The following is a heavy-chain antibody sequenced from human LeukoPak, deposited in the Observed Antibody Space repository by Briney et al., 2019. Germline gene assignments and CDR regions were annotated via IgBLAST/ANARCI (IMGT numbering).Heavy chain of an antibody. V-gene: IGHV3-64*04. D-gene: IGHD1-26*01. CDR2: ISSNGGST. Sequence: PGGSLRLSCSASGFTFSSYAMHWVRQAPGKGLEYVSAISSNGGSTYYADSVKGRFTIPRDNSKNTLYLQMNSLRAEDTAVYYCARGVGSGSRLRAGDYWGQGTLVTVSS. J-gene: IGHJ4*02. CDR1: GFTFSSYA. CDR3: ARGVGSGSRLRAGDY.